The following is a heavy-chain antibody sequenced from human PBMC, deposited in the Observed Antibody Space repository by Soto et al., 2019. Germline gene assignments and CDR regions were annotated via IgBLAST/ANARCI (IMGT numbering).Heavy chain of an antibody. CDR1: GDSFSSADYK. CDR3: AMSSDYVAFDY. V-gene: IGHV4-30-4*01. J-gene: IGHJ4*02. D-gene: IGHD4-17*01. Sequence: QVQLQESGPGLVKPSQTLSLTCTVSGDSFSSADYKWSWIRQPPGKGLEWIGYIYYSGYTYNNPSHKSRLTMSVDTSKNQFFLKLSSVTAANTAVYYCAMSSDYVAFDYWGQGTLVTVS. CDR2: IYYSGYT.